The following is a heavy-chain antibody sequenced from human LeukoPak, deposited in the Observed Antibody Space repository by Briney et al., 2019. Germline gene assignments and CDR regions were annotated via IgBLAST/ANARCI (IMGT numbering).Heavy chain of an antibody. Sequence: GGSLRLSCAASGFTFRSYVMYWVRQAPGKGLEWVAVISFDGSNKYYADSVKGRFTISRDNSKNTLYLQMNSLRAEDTAVYYCARDRYYGSGSYQGYFDYWGQGTLVTVSS. V-gene: IGHV3-30-3*01. J-gene: IGHJ4*02. CDR2: ISFDGSNK. CDR3: ARDRYYGSGSYQGYFDY. D-gene: IGHD3-10*01. CDR1: GFTFRSYV.